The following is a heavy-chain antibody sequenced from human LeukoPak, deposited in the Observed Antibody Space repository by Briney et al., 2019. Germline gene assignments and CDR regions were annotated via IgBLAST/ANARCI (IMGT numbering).Heavy chain of an antibody. CDR1: GGTFSSYA. D-gene: IGHD3-22*01. CDR3: ARDRDDSSGSMGGDY. J-gene: IGHJ4*02. Sequence: SVKVSCTASGGTFSSYAISWVRQAPGQGLEWMGGIIPIFGTANYAQKFQGRVTITADESTSTAYMELSSLRSEDTAVYYCARDRDDSSGSMGGDYWGQGTLVTVSS. V-gene: IGHV1-69*13. CDR2: IIPIFGTA.